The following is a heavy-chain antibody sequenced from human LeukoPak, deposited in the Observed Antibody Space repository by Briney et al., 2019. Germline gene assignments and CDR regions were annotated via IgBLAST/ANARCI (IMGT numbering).Heavy chain of an antibody. Sequence: SETLSLTCTVSGGSISSYYWSWIRQPAGKGLEWIGRIYTSGSTNYNPSLKSRVTMSVDTSKNQFSLMLSSVTAADTAVYYCARDNIWFGELLSQYYFDYWGQGTLVTVSS. CDR3: ARDNIWFGELLSQYYFDY. CDR1: GGSISSYY. D-gene: IGHD3-10*01. J-gene: IGHJ4*02. V-gene: IGHV4-4*07. CDR2: IYTSGST.